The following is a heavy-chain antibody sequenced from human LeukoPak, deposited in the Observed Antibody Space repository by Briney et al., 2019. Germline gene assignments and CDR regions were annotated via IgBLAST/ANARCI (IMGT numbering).Heavy chain of an antibody. CDR2: IYSDGST. CDR3: ARIKSGIDY. CDR1: GFTFSSYA. Sequence: GGSLRLSCAASGFTFSSYAMSRVRQAPGKGLEWVSVIYSDGSTYYRDSVKGRFTISRDKSKNTLYLQMNSLRAEDTAVYYCARIKSGIDYWGQGTLVTVSS. J-gene: IGHJ4*02. V-gene: IGHV3-23*03. D-gene: IGHD3-3*01.